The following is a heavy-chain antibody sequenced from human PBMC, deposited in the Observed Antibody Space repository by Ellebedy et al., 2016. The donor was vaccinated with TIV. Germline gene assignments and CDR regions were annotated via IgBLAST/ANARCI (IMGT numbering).Heavy chain of an antibody. J-gene: IGHJ4*02. Sequence: SETLSLXXTVSDGSVYSDDYYWGWVRQPPGKGLDWIGSMYYSGSTYYNPSLKSRVTMSVDTSKNQFSLRLSSVTAADTVVYYCARVFRTDDFIDFWGQGTLVTVSS. CDR2: MYYSGST. D-gene: IGHD3/OR15-3a*01. V-gene: IGHV4-39*01. CDR3: ARVFRTDDFIDF. CDR1: DGSVYSDDYY.